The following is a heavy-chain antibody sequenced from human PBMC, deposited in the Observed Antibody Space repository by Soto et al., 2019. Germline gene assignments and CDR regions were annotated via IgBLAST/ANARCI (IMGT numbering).Heavy chain of an antibody. D-gene: IGHD5-18*01. J-gene: IGHJ5*02. Sequence: EVQLVESGGGLVQPGGSLRLSCVGSGFTFSTSWIHWVRQAPGKGLVWVSRISGDGRTTLYADSVNGRFTVSRDNAKNTMYLQMNSLTADDTAVYFCARLGYGYSSDCSWGQGTLVTVSP. CDR1: GFTFSTSW. CDR2: ISGDGRTT. CDR3: ARLGYGYSSDCS. V-gene: IGHV3-74*01.